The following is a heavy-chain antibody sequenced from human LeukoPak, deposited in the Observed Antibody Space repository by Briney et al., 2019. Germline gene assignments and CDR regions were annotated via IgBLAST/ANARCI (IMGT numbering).Heavy chain of an antibody. D-gene: IGHD5-24*01. CDR3: ARDELDGYNLGGFDY. J-gene: IGHJ4*02. Sequence: ASVKVSCKASGYTFTSYAMHWMRQAPGQRLEWMGWINAGNGNTKYSQKFQGRVTITRDTSASTAYMELSSLRSEDTAVYYCARDELDGYNLGGFDYWGQGTLVTVSS. CDR1: GYTFTSYA. CDR2: INAGNGNT. V-gene: IGHV1-3*01.